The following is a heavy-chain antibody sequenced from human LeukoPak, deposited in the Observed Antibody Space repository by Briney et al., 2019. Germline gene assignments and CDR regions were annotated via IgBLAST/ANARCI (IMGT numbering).Heavy chain of an antibody. CDR2: ISYDGNNK. CDR1: GWSFSSYI. J-gene: IGHJ4*02. CDR3: ARDLRPAAMWYYFDY. Sequence: GWSLTLSCLSSGWSFSSYILHWVRPAAGKGREWVAVISYDGNNKYYADSVKGRFTISRDNSKNTLYLQMNSLRAEDTAVYYCARDLRPAAMWYYFDYWGQGTLVTVSS. D-gene: IGHD2-2*01. V-gene: IGHV3-30*04.